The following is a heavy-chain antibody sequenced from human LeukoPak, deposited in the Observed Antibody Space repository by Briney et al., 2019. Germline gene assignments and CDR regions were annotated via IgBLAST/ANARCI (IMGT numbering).Heavy chain of an antibody. CDR3: ARELAASGFDP. CDR1: RLIFSFYE. D-gene: IGHD6-19*01. CDR2: MSSSTTRT. Sequence: GASLRHSCAPFRLIFSFYEMNWVPQAPGKGLVQVSYMSSSTTRTDSAVSVTGRFTITRDNARNSLYQQMDRLRAEDTAVYYCARELAASGFDPWGQGTLVTVSS. V-gene: IGHV3-48*03. J-gene: IGHJ5*02.